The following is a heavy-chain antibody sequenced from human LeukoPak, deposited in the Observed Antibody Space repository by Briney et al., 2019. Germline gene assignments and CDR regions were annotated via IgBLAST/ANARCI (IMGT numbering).Heavy chain of an antibody. CDR1: GCTFSSYA. Sequence: ASVKVSCKASGCTFSSYAISWVRQAPGQGLEWMRGIIPISGTANYAQKFQGRVTITADESTSTAYMELSSLRSEDTAVYYCARGGSIAVAGNYYYYYMDVWGKGTTVTISS. J-gene: IGHJ6*03. V-gene: IGHV1-69*13. CDR2: IIPISGTA. CDR3: ARGGSIAVAGNYYYYYMDV. D-gene: IGHD6-19*01.